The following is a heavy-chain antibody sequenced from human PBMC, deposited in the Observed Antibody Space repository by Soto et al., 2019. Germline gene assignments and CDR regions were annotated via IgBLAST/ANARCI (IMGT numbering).Heavy chain of an antibody. J-gene: IGHJ6*02. CDR3: ARELSIAPDYYYYYGMDV. V-gene: IGHV3-33*01. D-gene: IGHD6-6*01. CDR2: IWYDGSNK. CDR1: GFTFSSYG. Sequence: HPGGSLRLSCAASGFTFSSYGMHWVRQAPGKGLEWVAVIWYDGSNKYYADSVKGRFTISRDNAKNTLYLQMNSLRAEDTAVYYCARELSIAPDYYYYYGMDVWGQGTTVTVSS.